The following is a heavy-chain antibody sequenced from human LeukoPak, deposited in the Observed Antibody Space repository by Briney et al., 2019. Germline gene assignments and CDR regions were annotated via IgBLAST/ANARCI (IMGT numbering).Heavy chain of an antibody. D-gene: IGHD4-17*01. V-gene: IGHV3-23*01. Sequence: PGGSLRLSCAASGFTFSSYAMSWVRQAPGKGLEWVSAISGSGGSTYYADSVKGRFTISRDNSKNTLYLQMNSLRAEDTAVYYCAKDGEDYGDRPLDYWGQGTLVTVSS. CDR2: ISGSGGST. J-gene: IGHJ4*02. CDR1: GFTFSSYA. CDR3: AKDGEDYGDRPLDY.